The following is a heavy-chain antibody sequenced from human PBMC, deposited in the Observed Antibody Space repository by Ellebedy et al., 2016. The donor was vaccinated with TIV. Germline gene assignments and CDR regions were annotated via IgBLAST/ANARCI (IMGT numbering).Heavy chain of an antibody. J-gene: IGHJ5*02. CDR3: VRVKRRSASHNCIDP. CDR1: GGSISTTNSY. V-gene: IGHV4-39*07. Sequence: MPGGSLRLSCTVSGGSISTTNSYWGWIRQPPGKGLEWIGDMFYGGTTFHNPSLKSRITISVDTSTNQFSLRVRSVTAADTAVYYCVRVKRRSASHNCIDPWGQGTLVAVSS. D-gene: IGHD6-25*01. CDR2: MFYGGTT.